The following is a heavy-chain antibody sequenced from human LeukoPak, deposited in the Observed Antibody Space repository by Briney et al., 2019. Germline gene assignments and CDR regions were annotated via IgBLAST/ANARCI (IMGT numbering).Heavy chain of an antibody. V-gene: IGHV3-74*01. CDR3: TRGNSGPDY. CDR2: INSDGSSK. Sequence: GGPLRRPCAASVFTFRSSWMHCVPQAPGQARVWVSRINSDGSSKVHADSVKGRFTISRDNAKNTLYLQMNSLRADDTAVYYCTRGNSGPDYWGQGTLVTVSS. CDR1: VFTFRSSW. D-gene: IGHD5-12*01. J-gene: IGHJ4*02.